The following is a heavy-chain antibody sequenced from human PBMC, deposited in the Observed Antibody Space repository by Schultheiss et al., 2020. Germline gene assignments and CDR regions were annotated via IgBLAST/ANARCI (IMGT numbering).Heavy chain of an antibody. Sequence: SETLSLTCTVSGGSISSGGYYWSWIRQPPGKGLEWIGEINHSGSTNYNPSLKSRVTISVDTSKNQFSLKLSSVTAADTAVYYCARWVISGGSCYSDYWGQGTLVTVSS. CDR1: GGSISSGGYY. V-gene: IGHV4-39*01. CDR3: ARWVISGGSCYSDY. J-gene: IGHJ4*02. CDR2: INHSGST. D-gene: IGHD2-15*01.